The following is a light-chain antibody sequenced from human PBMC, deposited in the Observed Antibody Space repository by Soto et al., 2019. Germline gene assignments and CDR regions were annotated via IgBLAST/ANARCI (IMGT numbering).Light chain of an antibody. CDR3: TSYTSSNTYV. CDR2: EVS. Sequence: QSVLTQPASVSGSPGQSITISCTGTSSDVGGYNYVSWYQQHPGKAPKLMIYEVSHRPSGVSNRFSGSKSGNTASLTISGLLAEDEADYYCTSYTSSNTYVFGTGTKVTVL. CDR1: SSDVGGYNY. J-gene: IGLJ1*01. V-gene: IGLV2-14*01.